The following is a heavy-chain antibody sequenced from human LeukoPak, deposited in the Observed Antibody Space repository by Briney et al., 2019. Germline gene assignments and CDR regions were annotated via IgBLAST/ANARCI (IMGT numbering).Heavy chain of an antibody. D-gene: IGHD3-22*01. CDR2: ISLDGSNK. Sequence: GRSLRLSCAASRFTFSSYAMHWVRQAPGKGLEWVALISLDGSNKYYADSVKGRFTISRDNSKNTLYLRMNSLRAEDTAVYYCARSLDSPGYYSPSDYWGQGTLVTVSS. J-gene: IGHJ4*02. CDR1: RFTFSSYA. V-gene: IGHV3-30-3*01. CDR3: ARSLDSPGYYSPSDY.